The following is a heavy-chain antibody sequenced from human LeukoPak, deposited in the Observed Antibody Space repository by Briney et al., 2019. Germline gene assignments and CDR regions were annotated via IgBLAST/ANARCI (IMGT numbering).Heavy chain of an antibody. V-gene: IGHV3-53*01. CDR3: AKVAHCSSTSCSIDY. CDR2: IYSGGST. Sequence: GGSLRLSCAASGFTVSSNYMSWVRQAPGKGLEWVSVIYSGGSTYYADSVKGRFTISRDNSKNTLYLQMNSLRAEDTAVYYCAKVAHCSSTSCSIDYWGQGTLVTVSS. J-gene: IGHJ4*02. CDR1: GFTVSSNY. D-gene: IGHD2-2*01.